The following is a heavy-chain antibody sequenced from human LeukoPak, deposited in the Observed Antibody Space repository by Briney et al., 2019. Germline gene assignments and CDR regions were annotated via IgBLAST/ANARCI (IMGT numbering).Heavy chain of an antibody. CDR3: ARRSGYDRRMGTLDF. CDR1: RYIFTSYG. V-gene: IGHV1-18*01. CDR2: ISAYNGDT. J-gene: IGHJ4*02. Sequence: ASGTVSCKASRYIFTSYGISWVRQAPGQGLEWMGWISAYNGDTNYAQKFQGRVTVTTDTSTTTAYMELRSLRSDDSAVYYCARRSGYDRRMGTLDFWGQGTLVTVSS. D-gene: IGHD5-12*01.